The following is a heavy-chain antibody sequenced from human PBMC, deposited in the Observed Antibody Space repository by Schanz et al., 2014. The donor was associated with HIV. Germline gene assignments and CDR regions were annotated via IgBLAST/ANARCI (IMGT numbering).Heavy chain of an antibody. CDR2: MSYDGYSK. J-gene: IGHJ4*02. Sequence: QVQLVESGGGVVQPGRSLRLSCAGSGLTFSSYGMHWVRQAPGKGLEWVSAMSYDGYSKYYADSVKGRFTISRDDSKHSLDLEVSSLTTEDTAIYFCAREGGTSGRNGYFDSWGQGALVTVSS. CDR3: AREGGTSGRNGYFDS. CDR1: GLTFSSYG. D-gene: IGHD6-19*01. V-gene: IGHV3-30*03.